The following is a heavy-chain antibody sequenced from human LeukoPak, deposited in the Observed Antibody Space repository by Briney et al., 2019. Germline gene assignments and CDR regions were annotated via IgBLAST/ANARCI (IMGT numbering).Heavy chain of an antibody. CDR2: ISYDGSNK. D-gene: IGHD3-9*01. V-gene: IGHV3-30*18. Sequence: GGSLRLSCAASGFTFSSYGMHWVRQAPGKGLEWVAVISYDGSNKYYADSVKGRFTISRDNSKYTLYLQMNSLRAEDTAVYYCAKVARSNYYDILTGYPPHYYYYGMDVWGQGTTVTVSS. CDR3: AKVARSNYYDILTGYPPHYYYYGMDV. J-gene: IGHJ6*02. CDR1: GFTFSSYG.